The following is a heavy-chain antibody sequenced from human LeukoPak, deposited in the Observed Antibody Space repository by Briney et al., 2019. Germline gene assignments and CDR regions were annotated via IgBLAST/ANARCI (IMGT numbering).Heavy chain of an antibody. CDR1: GHTFTSYD. D-gene: IGHD2-15*01. CDR2: MNPKSGNT. Sequence: ASVKVSCKASGHTFTSYDVNWVRQAAGQGLEWMGWMNPKSGNTGYAQKLQGRVTMTRDTSSNTAYMELSSLYSEDTAVYYCARAIPFGYYLGGNYYERSSHGFDIWGQGTVVTVSS. CDR3: ARAIPFGYYLGGNYYERSSHGFDI. V-gene: IGHV1-8*01. J-gene: IGHJ3*02.